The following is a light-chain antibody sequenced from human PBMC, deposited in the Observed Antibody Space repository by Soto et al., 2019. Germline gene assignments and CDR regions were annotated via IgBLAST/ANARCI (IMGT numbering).Light chain of an antibody. CDR2: AAS. Sequence: DIQMTQSPSSLSASVGDRVTVTCRASQSISYFLHWYQRKPGKAPKLLIYAASSLQSGVPSRFSGSGSGTDFTLTISSLQPEDFATYYCQQSYTAPRTFGQGTKVEIK. CDR1: QSISYF. J-gene: IGKJ1*01. V-gene: IGKV1-39*01. CDR3: QQSYTAPRT.